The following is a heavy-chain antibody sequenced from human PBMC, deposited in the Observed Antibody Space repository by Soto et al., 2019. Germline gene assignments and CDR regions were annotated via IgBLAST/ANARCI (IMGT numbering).Heavy chain of an antibody. CDR2: VNHNGRN. D-gene: IGHD6-19*01. V-gene: IGHV4-34*01. J-gene: IGHJ3*01. Sequence: KTSETLSLTCAVYGGSFSGYLWNWIRQTPGKGLEWIGKVNHNGRNNYNPSLKSRVTISLDMSKNQISLKLTSVTAADTAVYYCARGGSSDWQVAFDFWGQGTMVTVSS. CDR1: GGSFSGYL. CDR3: ARGGSSDWQVAFDF.